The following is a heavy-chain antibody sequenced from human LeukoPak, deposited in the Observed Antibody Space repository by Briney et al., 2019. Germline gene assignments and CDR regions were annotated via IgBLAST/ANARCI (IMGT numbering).Heavy chain of an antibody. CDR2: IYYTGST. V-gene: IGHV4-31*03. J-gene: IGHJ4*02. CDR1: GGSISSGDYY. Sequence: SQTLSLTCTVSGGSISSGDYYWSWIRQHPVKGLEWIGYIYYTGSTNYNPSLKSRINISADTSKPQFSLKLKSVTAADTAIYYCARSGPYYPRSGSFDYWGQGALVTVSS. CDR3: ARSGPYYPRSGSFDY. D-gene: IGHD3-10*01.